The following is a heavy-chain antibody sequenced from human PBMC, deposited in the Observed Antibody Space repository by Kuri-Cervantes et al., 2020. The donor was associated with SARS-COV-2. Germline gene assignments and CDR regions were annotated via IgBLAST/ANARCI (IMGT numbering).Heavy chain of an antibody. CDR2: ISGSGVGT. J-gene: IGHJ6*03. CDR1: GFTFSSFA. V-gene: IGHV3-23*01. Sequence: GESLKISCAASGFTFSSFAMSWVRQAPGKGLEWVSSISGSGVGTYYADSVKGRLTISRDNSKNMLYLEVNSLRAEDTAVYYCARNHSMDVWGTGTAVTVSS. CDR3: ARNHSMDV.